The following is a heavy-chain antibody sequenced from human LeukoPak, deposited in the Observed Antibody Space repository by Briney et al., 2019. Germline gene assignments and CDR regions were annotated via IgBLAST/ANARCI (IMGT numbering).Heavy chain of an antibody. J-gene: IGHJ4*02. Sequence: GGSLRLSCAASGFTFSSYAMSWVRQAPGKGLEWVSSFSGAGDYTHSADSVKGRFIISRDNSKNTLYLQMNSLRVEDTAVYYCAKHPYNDFWSGYYKGFDYWGQGTLVTVSS. D-gene: IGHD3-3*01. CDR3: AKHPYNDFWSGYYKGFDY. V-gene: IGHV3-23*01. CDR2: FSGAGDYT. CDR1: GFTFSSYA.